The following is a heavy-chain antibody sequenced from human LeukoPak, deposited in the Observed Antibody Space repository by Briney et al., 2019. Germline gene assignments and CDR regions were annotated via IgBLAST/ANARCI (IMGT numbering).Heavy chain of an antibody. Sequence: GGSLRLSCAAPGFTFSDYYMSWIRQAPGKGLEWVSYISSSGSTIYYADSVKGRFTISRDNAKNSLYLQMNSLRAEDTAVYYCARILDYYYYMDVWGKGTTVTVSS. CDR2: ISSSGSTI. J-gene: IGHJ6*03. CDR1: GFTFSDYY. V-gene: IGHV3-11*01. CDR3: ARILDYYYYMDV.